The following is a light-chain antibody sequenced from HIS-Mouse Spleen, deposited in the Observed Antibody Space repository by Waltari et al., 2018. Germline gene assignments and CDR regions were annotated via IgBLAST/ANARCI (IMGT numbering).Light chain of an antibody. CDR2: DVS. CDR3: QVWDSSSDHVV. Sequence: QSALTQPRSVSGSPGQSVTISCTGTSSDVGGYNYVSWYQQHPGKAPKLMISDVSKRPSGVPDSFAGSNSGNTATLTISRVEAGDEADYYCQVWDSSSDHVVFGGGTKLTVL. CDR1: SSDVGGYNY. V-gene: IGLV2-11*01. J-gene: IGLJ2*01.